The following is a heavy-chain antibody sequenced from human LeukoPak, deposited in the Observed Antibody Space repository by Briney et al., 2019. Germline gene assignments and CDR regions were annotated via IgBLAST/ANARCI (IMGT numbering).Heavy chain of an antibody. V-gene: IGHV4-39*01. Sequence: SETLSLTCAVSGGSISSSNWWSWVRQPPGKGLEWIGSIYYSGSTYYNPSLKSRVTISVDTSKNQFSLKLSSVTAADTAVYYCAKSNGYGLVDIWGQGTMVTVSS. CDR1: GGSISSSNW. J-gene: IGHJ3*02. D-gene: IGHD3-10*01. CDR2: IYYSGST. CDR3: AKSNGYGLVDI.